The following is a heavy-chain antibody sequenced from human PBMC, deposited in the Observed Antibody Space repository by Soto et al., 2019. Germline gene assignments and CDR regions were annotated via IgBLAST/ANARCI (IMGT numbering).Heavy chain of an antibody. J-gene: IGHJ4*02. D-gene: IGHD3-10*01. CDR1: GYTFTSYG. CDR3: ARPVDRRFGELLSPFFFDY. Sequence: ASVKVSCKASGYTFTSYGISWVRQAPGQGLEWMGWISAYNGNTNYAQKLQGRVTMTTDTSTSTAYMELRSLRSDDTAVYYCARPVDRRFGELLSPFFFDYWGQGTLVTVSS. V-gene: IGHV1-18*01. CDR2: ISAYNGNT.